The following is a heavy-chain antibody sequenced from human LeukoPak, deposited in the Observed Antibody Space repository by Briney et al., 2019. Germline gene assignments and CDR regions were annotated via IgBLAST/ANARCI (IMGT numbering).Heavy chain of an antibody. Sequence: GVSLRLPCAASIFTFSSYDMHWVRHAPGKGLEWGTDISYDGSNKYHTDSVKGRFTISRDNSKNTLYLQMNSLRAEDTDVYYCGKDQGSYGDTADDAFDIWGQGTMVSVCS. CDR1: IFTFSSYD. CDR3: GKDQGSYGDTADDAFDI. D-gene: IGHD4-17*01. CDR2: ISYDGSNK. J-gene: IGHJ3*02. V-gene: IGHV3-30*18.